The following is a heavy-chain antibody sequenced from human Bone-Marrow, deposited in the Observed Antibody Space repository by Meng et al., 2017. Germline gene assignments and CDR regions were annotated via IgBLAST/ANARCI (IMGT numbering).Heavy chain of an antibody. V-gene: IGHV4-34*01. J-gene: IGHJ4*02. D-gene: IGHD2-15*01. CDR3: ARGRVVAATNPKFDY. CDR2: INHSGST. Sequence: HVQLQQWGAGLLKPSETLSLTCAVYGGSFSGYYWSWIRQPPGKGLEWIGEINHSGSTNYNPSLKSRVTISVDTSKNQFSLKLSSVTAADTAVYYCARGRVVAATNPKFDYWGQGTLVTVSS. CDR1: GGSFSGYY.